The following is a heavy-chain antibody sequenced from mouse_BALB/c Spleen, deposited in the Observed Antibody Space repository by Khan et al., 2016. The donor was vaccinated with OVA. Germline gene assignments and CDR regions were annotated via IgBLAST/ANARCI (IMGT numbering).Heavy chain of an antibody. CDR1: GYTFTDFT. V-gene: IGHV1S137*01. CDR2: ISTYYGDA. CDR3: TRGGGGNRFAY. J-gene: IGHJ3*01. Sequence: QIQLVQSGAELVRPGVSVKISCKGSGYTFTDFTLHWMKQSHTKSLEWIGVISTYYGDATYNQKFKGKATMTVDKASSTAYLELARLTSEDSAIYYVTRGGGGNRFAYWGQGTLVTVSA. D-gene: IGHD2-13*01.